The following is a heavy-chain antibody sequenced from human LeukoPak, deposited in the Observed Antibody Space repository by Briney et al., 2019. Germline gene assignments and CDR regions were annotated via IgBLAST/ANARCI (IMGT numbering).Heavy chain of an antibody. V-gene: IGHV4-59*01. D-gene: IGHD1-14*01. J-gene: IGHJ6*03. Sequence: SGTLSLTCTVSGGSISSYYWSWIRQPPGKGLEWIGYIYYSGSTNYNPSLKSRVTISVDTSKNQFSLKLSSVTAADTAVYYCAREALHRYPPWYYYYYYMDVWGKGTTVTVSS. CDR1: GGSISSYY. CDR3: AREALHRYPPWYYYYYYMDV. CDR2: IYYSGST.